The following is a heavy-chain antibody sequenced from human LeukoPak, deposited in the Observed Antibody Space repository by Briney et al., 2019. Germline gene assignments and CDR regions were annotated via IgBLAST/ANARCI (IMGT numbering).Heavy chain of an antibody. V-gene: IGHV4-61*02. D-gene: IGHD3-10*01. CDR3: ARKDSRGVFDY. CDR1: GDSISSGSYY. J-gene: IGHJ4*02. Sequence: SQTLSLTCTVSGDSISSGSYYWSWIRQPAGKGLEWIGRIYTSGSTNYNPSLKSRVTISVDTSKNKFSRKLSSVTAADTAVYYCARKDSRGVFDYWGQGTLVTVSS. CDR2: IYTSGST.